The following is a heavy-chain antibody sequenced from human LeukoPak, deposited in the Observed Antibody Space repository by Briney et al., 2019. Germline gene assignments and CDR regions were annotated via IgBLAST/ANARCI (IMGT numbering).Heavy chain of an antibody. J-gene: IGHJ4*02. V-gene: IGHV1-24*01. CDR3: ATVRFDFLRGDYDILTGLQD. CDR1: GYTLTELY. CDR2: FDPEDGET. D-gene: IGHD3-9*01. Sequence: ASVKVSCKVSGYTLTELYMHWVRQAPGKGLEWMGGFDPEDGETIYAQKFQGRVTMTEDTSTDTAYMELSSLRSEDTAVYYCATVRFDFLRGDYDILTGLQDWGQGTLVTVSS.